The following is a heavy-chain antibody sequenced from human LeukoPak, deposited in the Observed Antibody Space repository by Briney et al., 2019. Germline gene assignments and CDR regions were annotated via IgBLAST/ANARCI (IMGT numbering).Heavy chain of an antibody. CDR1: GGSISSYY. V-gene: IGHV4-4*07. CDR2: IYTSGST. D-gene: IGHD6-19*01. CDR3: AREKQWLGIDY. J-gene: IGHJ4*02. Sequence: SETLSLTCTVSGGSISSYYWSSIRHPAGKGLEWIGRIYTSGSTNYNPSLKSRVTMSVDTSKNQVSLKLSSVTAADTAVYYCAREKQWLGIDYWGQGTLVTVSS.